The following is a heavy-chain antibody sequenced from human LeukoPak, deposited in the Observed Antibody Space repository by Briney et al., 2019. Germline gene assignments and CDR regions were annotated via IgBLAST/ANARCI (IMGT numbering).Heavy chain of an antibody. V-gene: IGHV4-61*05. CDR3: ARVLEEYYDILTGYYRPGRYYFDY. CDR2: IYYSGST. D-gene: IGHD3-9*01. CDR1: GGSISSSSYY. Sequence: SETLSLTCTVSGGSISSSSYYWGWIRQPPGKGLEWTGYIYYSGSTNYNPSLKSRVTISVDTSKNQFSLKLSSVTAADTAVYYCARVLEEYYDILTGYYRPGRYYFDYWGQGTLVTVSS. J-gene: IGHJ4*02.